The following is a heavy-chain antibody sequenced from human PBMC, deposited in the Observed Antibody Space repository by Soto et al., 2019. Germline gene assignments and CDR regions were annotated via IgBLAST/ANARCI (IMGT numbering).Heavy chain of an antibody. CDR2: IRNKADSYTT. D-gene: IGHD1-26*01. CDR1: GFTFSDHY. Sequence: EVQLVESGGGLVQPGGSQRLSCAASGFTFSDHYMDWVRQAPGKGLEWVGRIRNKADSYTTDYAASVKGRFTISRDDSKDSLYLQMKSLKTEDTAIYYCARDSGKGAYFDYWGHGTLATVSS. CDR3: ARDSGKGAYFDY. J-gene: IGHJ4*01. V-gene: IGHV3-72*01.